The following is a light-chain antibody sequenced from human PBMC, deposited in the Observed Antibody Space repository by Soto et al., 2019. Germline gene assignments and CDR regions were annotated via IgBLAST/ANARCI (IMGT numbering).Light chain of an antibody. Sequence: EVGLTQCPATLSLSQGERATLSCRASQSVSSYLAWYQQKPGQAPRLLIYDASDRATGIPARFSGSGSGTAFTLTISSLETEDFAVYYCQQRSNWPPIFTFGPGTKVAIK. J-gene: IGKJ3*01. V-gene: IGKV3-11*01. CDR2: DAS. CDR3: QQRSNWPPIFT. CDR1: QSVSSY.